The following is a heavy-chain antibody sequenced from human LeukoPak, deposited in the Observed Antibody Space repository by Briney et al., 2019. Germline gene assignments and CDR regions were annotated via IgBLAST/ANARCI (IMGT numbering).Heavy chain of an antibody. J-gene: IGHJ6*03. V-gene: IGHV1-2*02. D-gene: IGHD3/OR15-3a*01. CDR3: ATASGTLAYYYMDV. CDR1: GYTFTGYY. Sequence: GASVKVSCKASGYTFTGYYMHWVRQAPGQGLEWMGWIKPNSGGTNYAQKFQGRVTMTRDTSISTAYMELSRLTSDDTAVYFCATASGTLAYYYMDVWGKGTTVTVSS. CDR2: IKPNSGGT.